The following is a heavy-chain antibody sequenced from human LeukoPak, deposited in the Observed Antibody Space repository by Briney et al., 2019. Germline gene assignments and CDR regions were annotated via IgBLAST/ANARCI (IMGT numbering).Heavy chain of an antibody. CDR3: AKDPGYTYGYSFDY. D-gene: IGHD5-18*01. J-gene: IGHJ4*02. Sequence: PGGSLRLSCAASGFTFIGYGMHWVRQAPGKGLEWVALISYDGTNKYYGDSVKGRFTISRDNSEHTLYLEMNSLRGEDTAMYYCAKDPGYTYGYSFDYWGQGTLVTVSS. CDR1: GFTFIGYG. CDR2: ISYDGTNK. V-gene: IGHV3-30*18.